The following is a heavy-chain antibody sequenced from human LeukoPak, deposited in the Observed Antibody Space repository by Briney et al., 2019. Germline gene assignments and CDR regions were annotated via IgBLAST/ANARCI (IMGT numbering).Heavy chain of an antibody. CDR1: GFTLSSFG. J-gene: IGHJ4*02. CDR3: ARKLTGTTYFSY. V-gene: IGHV3-30*03. Sequence: GRSLRLSCTASGFTLSSFGMHWVRQAPGKGLEWVAVLSYDGSDKYYGGSVKGRFIISRDNSKNTLYLQMNSLRAEDTAVYYCARKLTGTTYFSYWGQGTLVTVSS. CDR2: LSYDGSDK. D-gene: IGHD1-1*01.